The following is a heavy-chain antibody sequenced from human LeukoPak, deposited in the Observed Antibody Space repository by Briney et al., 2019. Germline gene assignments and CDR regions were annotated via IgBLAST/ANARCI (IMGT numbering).Heavy chain of an antibody. Sequence: GASVKVSCKASGYTFTSYYMHWVRQAPGQGLEWMGIINPSGGSTSYAQKFQGRVTMTRDTSTSTVYMELSSLRSEDTAVYYCARDWTSNDSSGYRHLGDDYWGQGTLVTVSS. CDR1: GYTFTSYY. J-gene: IGHJ4*02. V-gene: IGHV1-46*01. D-gene: IGHD3-22*01. CDR2: INPSGGST. CDR3: ARDWTSNDSSGYRHLGDDY.